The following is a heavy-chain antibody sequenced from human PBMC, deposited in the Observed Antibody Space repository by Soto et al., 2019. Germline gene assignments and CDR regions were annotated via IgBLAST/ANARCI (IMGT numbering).Heavy chain of an antibody. CDR3: ARGSDSVTTDWFDP. Sequence: QVQLVQSGAEVKKAGASVKVSCKASGYTFVSYVISWVRQAPGQGLEWMGWVSAYNGNTNYAQNLQGRVTMTADTSTSRAYMALRSLRSDGTAVYYCARGSDSVTTDWFDPWGQGTLVTVSS. CDR2: VSAYNGNT. D-gene: IGHD4-4*01. V-gene: IGHV1-18*01. J-gene: IGHJ5*02. CDR1: GYTFVSYV.